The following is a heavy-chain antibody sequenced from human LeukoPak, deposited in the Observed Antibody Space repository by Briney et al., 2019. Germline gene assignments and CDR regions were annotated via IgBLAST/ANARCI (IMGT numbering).Heavy chain of an antibody. CDR3: ARSYDSSGSDAFDI. D-gene: IGHD3-22*01. CDR1: GFTFDDYT. V-gene: IGHV3-43*01. CDR2: ITWDGSRT. Sequence: GGSLRLSCAASGFTFDDYTMHWVRQAPGKGLEWVSFITWDGSRTYYADSVKGRFTISRDNAKNSLYLQMNSLRAEDTAVYYCARSYDSSGSDAFDIWGQGTMVTVSS. J-gene: IGHJ3*02.